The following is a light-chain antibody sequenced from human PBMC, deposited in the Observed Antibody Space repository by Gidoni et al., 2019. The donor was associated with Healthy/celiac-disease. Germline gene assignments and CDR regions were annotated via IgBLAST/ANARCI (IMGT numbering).Light chain of an antibody. J-gene: IGLJ3*02. CDR3: LLYYGGAQNWV. CDR1: TGAVTSGYY. CDR2: STS. Sequence: QTVATPEPSLTVSPRGTVTLTCASSTGAVTSGYYPNWFQQKPGQAPRALIYSTSNKPSWTPARFSGSLLGGKAALTLSGVQPEDEAEYYCLLYYGGAQNWVFGGGTKLTVL. V-gene: IGLV7-43*01.